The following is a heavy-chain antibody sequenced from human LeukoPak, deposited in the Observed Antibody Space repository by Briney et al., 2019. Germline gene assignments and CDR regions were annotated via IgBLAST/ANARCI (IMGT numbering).Heavy chain of an antibody. CDR2: ISSSSSYI. Sequence: PGGSLRLSCAASGFTFSSYSMNWVRQAPGKGLEWVSSISSSSSYIYYADSVKGRFTISRDNAKNSLYLQMNSLRAEDTAVYYCARDLSNWGPGGFDYWGQGTLVTVSS. CDR1: GFTFSSYS. J-gene: IGHJ4*02. CDR3: ARDLSNWGPGGFDY. V-gene: IGHV3-21*01. D-gene: IGHD7-27*01.